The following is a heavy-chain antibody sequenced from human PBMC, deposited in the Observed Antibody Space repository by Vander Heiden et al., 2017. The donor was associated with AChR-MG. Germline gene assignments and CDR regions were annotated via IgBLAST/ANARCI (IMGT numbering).Heavy chain of an antibody. Sequence: QVQLQESGPGLVKPSETLSLTCTVSGASVSSGSYYWSWIRQPPGKGLEWIGYIYYSGSTNYNPSLKSRVTISVDTSKNQFSLKLSSVTAADTAVYYCARVPLWPSRVWGSLDPWGQGTLVTVSS. CDR3: ARVPLWPSRVWGSLDP. CDR2: IYYSGST. CDR1: GASVSSGSYY. V-gene: IGHV4-61*01. J-gene: IGHJ5*02. D-gene: IGHD3-16*01.